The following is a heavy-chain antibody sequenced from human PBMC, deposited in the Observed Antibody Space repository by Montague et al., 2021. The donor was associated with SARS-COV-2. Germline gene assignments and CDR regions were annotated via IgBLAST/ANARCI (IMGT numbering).Heavy chain of an antibody. CDR2: ISSSGSTI. D-gene: IGHD1-1*01. CDR3: ARQPQELDENYFDY. V-gene: IGHV3-48*03. Sequence: SLSLSCAASGFTFSSYEMNWVRQAPGKGLEWVSYISSSGSTIYHADSVKGRFTISRDNAKNSLYLQMNSLRAEDTAIYYCARQPQELDENYFDYWGQETLVTVSS. J-gene: IGHJ4*02. CDR1: GFTFSSYE.